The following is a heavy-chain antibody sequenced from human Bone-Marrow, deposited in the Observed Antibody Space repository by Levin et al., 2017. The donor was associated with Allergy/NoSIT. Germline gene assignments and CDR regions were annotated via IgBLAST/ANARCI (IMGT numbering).Heavy chain of an antibody. V-gene: IGHV4-34*01. CDR3: ARGRYRLDY. J-gene: IGHJ4*02. CDR1: GGSFSGYY. CDR2: INHSGST. D-gene: IGHD1-1*01. Sequence: NAGGSLRLSCAVYGGSFSGYYWSWIRQPPGKGLEWIGEINHSGSTNYNPSLKSRVTISVDTSKNQFSLKLSSVTAADTAVYYCARGRYRLDYWGQGTLVTVSS.